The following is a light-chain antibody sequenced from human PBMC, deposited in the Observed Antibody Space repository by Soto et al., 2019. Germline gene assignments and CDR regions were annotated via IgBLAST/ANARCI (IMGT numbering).Light chain of an antibody. CDR3: QQGHSFPYT. CDR2: GAS. Sequence: EIVLTQSPGTLSLSPGERATLSCRASQSVSSTYLAWYQQKPGQAPRLLIYGASSRATGIPDRISGSGSGIDFTLTISSLQPADFATYYCQQGHSFPYTFGQGTKL. J-gene: IGKJ2*01. CDR1: QSVSSTY. V-gene: IGKV3-20*01.